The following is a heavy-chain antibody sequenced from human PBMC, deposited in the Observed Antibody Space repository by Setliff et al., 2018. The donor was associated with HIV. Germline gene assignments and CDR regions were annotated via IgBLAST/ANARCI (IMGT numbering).Heavy chain of an antibody. CDR1: GGSFSDYS. J-gene: IGHJ6*03. CDR2: INHSGGT. Sequence: PSETLSLTCAVYGGSFSDYSWNWIRQPPGKELEWIGEINHSGGTNYNPSLKSRVTISLDTSKNQFSLELTSVTAADTALYYCARGRYHYMDVWGKGTTVT. V-gene: IGHV4-34*01. CDR3: ARGRYHYMDV.